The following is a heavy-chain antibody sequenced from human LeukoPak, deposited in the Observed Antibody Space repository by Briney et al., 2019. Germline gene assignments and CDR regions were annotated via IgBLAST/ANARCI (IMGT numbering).Heavy chain of an antibody. J-gene: IGHJ5*02. Sequence: SVKVSCKASGGTFSSYAISWVRQAPGQGLEWMGRIIPILGIANYAQKFQGRVTITADKSTSTAYMELSSLRSEDTAVYYCARAKRLRWFDPWGQGTLVTVSS. CDR2: IIPILGIA. V-gene: IGHV1-69*04. CDR1: GGTFSSYA. D-gene: IGHD4-17*01. CDR3: ARAKRLRWFDP.